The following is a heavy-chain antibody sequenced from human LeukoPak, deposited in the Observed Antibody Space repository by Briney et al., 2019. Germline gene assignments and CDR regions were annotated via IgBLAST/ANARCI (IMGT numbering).Heavy chain of an antibody. D-gene: IGHD3-16*01. CDR3: ARGGGLDV. CDR2: INRGGSRT. V-gene: IGHV3-74*01. Sequence: GGSLRLSCAASGFTFSNHWMHWVRQAPGKGLMWVSRINRGGSRTDYADSVKGRFTISRDDAKNTLYLQLNSLRAEDTAVYFCARGGGLDVWGQGATVTVSS. CDR1: GFTFSNHW. J-gene: IGHJ6*02.